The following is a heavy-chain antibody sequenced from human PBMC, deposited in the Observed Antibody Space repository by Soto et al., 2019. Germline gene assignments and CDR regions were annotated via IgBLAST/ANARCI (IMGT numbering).Heavy chain of an antibody. CDR2: IFSNDEK. V-gene: IGHV2-26*01. CDR1: GFSLSKARMG. CDR3: ARSANYDFWSGSLMHV. J-gene: IGHJ6*02. D-gene: IGHD3-3*01. Sequence: QVTLKESGPVLVKPTETLTLTCTVSGFSLSKARMGVSWIRQPPGQALEWLAHIFSNDEKSYSTSLKSRLTISKDTSKSQVVLTMTNMDPVDTATYYCARSANYDFWSGSLMHVWGQGTTVTVSS.